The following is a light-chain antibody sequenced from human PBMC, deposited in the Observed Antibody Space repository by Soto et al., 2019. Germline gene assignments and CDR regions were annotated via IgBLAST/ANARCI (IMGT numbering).Light chain of an antibody. CDR1: QDISTY. CDR2: AAY. Sequence: DIQMTQAPSSLSASVGDRVTITCRARQDISTYLAWYQQKPGKVPKLLISAAYTLQSGVPPRFSGSGSGTDFTLTISSLQPEDVATYDCQKYDNARLTFGGGTKVEIK. J-gene: IGKJ4*01. CDR3: QKYDNARLT. V-gene: IGKV1-27*01.